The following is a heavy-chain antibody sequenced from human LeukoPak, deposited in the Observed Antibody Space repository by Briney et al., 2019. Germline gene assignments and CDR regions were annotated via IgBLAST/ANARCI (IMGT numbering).Heavy chain of an antibody. D-gene: IGHD1-7*01. V-gene: IGHV4-34*01. Sequence: SETLSLTCAVYGGSFSGYHWSWIRQPPGKGLEWIGEINHSGSTNYNPSLKSRVTISVDTSKNQCSLKVSSVTAADTAVYYCARGNYDYYDHWGQGTLVTVSS. CDR2: INHSGST. CDR3: ARGNYDYYDH. CDR1: GGSFSGYH. J-gene: IGHJ4*02.